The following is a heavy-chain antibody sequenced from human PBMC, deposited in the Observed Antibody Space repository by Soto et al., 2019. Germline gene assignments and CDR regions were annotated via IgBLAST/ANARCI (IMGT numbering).Heavy chain of an antibody. CDR1: GGSIKSTNW. CDR3: ARAVDRYCSVTGSHGMDV. Sequence: PSETLSLTCVVSGGSIKSTNWCSWFRHTQGEELEWIGEVYHNGTSNYTPSLKGRDTTSMDRSKHQVYLTLNSVIDADTAVYYCARAVDRYCSVTGSHGMDVWGQGTPVTVSS. D-gene: IGHD2-15*01. V-gene: IGHV4-4*02. J-gene: IGHJ6*02. CDR2: VYHNGTS.